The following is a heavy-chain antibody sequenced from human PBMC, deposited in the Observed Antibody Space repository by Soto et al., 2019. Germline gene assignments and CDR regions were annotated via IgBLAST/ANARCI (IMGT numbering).Heavy chain of an antibody. CDR2: VYPSVIT. V-gene: IGHV4-61*08. J-gene: IGHJ4*02. Sequence: QVQLQESGPGLVKPSETLSLTCKISGASVSSGDYYWSWIRQSPGKGLEWIAYVYPSVITNYNPSLMSRVTISVDTSKDQFSLKLISVTAADTAMYYCARAAVQTPYYFDFWGQGTLVTVSS. CDR3: ARAAVQTPYYFDF. CDR1: GASVSSGDYY. D-gene: IGHD1-1*01.